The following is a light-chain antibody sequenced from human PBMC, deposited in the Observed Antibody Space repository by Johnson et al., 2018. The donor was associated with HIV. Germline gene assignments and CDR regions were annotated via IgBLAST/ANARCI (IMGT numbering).Light chain of an antibody. V-gene: IGLV1-44*01. Sequence: QSVLTQPPSASGTPGQRVTISCSGSSSNIGSNTVNWYQQLPGTAPKLLIYRNNQRPSGVPDRFSGSKSGTSASLAISGLQAEEEADYYCAAWDDSLNGFYVFGTGTKVTVL. CDR1: SSNIGSNT. CDR3: AAWDDSLNGFYV. J-gene: IGLJ1*01. CDR2: RNN.